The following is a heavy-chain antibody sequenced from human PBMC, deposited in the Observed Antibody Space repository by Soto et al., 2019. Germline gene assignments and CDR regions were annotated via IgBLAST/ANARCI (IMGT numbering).Heavy chain of an antibody. V-gene: IGHV3-30*03. D-gene: IGHD7-27*01. Sequence: GSLRLSCVASGFTFSNYAMHWVRQAPGKGLEWVAIVSYDGDNEYYADSVRGRFFISRDNSRNTLYLQTSSLRHEDTAVYYCASLTGFDYWGQGTLVTVSS. CDR1: GFTFSNYA. J-gene: IGHJ4*02. CDR3: ASLTGFDY. CDR2: VSYDGDNE.